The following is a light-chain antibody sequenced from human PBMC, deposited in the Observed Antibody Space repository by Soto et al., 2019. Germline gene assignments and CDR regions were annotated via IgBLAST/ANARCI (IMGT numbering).Light chain of an antibody. CDR2: KAS. J-gene: IGKJ1*01. V-gene: IGKV1-5*03. CDR3: QQYNSYSKT. CDR1: QSISSW. Sequence: DIQMTQSPSTLSASVGDRVTITCRASQSISSWLAWYQQKPGKAPKLLIYKASSVESGVPSRFSGSGSGTDFTLTISNLQHDDFATYYCQQYNSYSKTFGQGTKVEIK.